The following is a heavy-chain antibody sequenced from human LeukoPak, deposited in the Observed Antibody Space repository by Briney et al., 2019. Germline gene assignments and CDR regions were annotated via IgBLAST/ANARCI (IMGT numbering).Heavy chain of an antibody. CDR1: GYTFTSYG. V-gene: IGHV1-18*01. Sequence: ASVKVSCKASGYTFTSYGISWVRQAPGQGLEWMGWISAYNGNTNYAQKLQGRVTMTTDTSTSTAYMELRSLRSDDTAVHYCARDCRPNYYDSSGYYRYYYYGMDVWGQGTTVTVSS. J-gene: IGHJ6*02. CDR3: ARDCRPNYYDSSGYYRYYYYGMDV. CDR2: ISAYNGNT. D-gene: IGHD3-22*01.